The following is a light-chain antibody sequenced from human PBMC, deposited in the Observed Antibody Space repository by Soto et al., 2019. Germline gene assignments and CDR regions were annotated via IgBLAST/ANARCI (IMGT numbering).Light chain of an antibody. V-gene: IGKV3-11*01. Sequence: EIELTQSPATLSLPPGERATLSCRASQSVGTYFAWYQQKPGQAPRLLIYDSSNRATGIPARFSGSGSGTDFTLTISSLEPEDFAVYYCQQRSDWPSSFGGGTKVEIK. J-gene: IGKJ4*01. CDR2: DSS. CDR1: QSVGTY. CDR3: QQRSDWPSS.